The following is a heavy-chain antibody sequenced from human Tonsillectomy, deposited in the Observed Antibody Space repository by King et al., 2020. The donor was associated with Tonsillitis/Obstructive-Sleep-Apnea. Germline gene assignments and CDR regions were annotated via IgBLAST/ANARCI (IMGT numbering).Heavy chain of an antibody. CDR1: GGSFSGYY. Sequence: VQLQQWGAGLLKPSETLSLTCAVYGGSFSGYYWSWIRQPPGKGLEWIGEINHSGSSNYNPSLKSRVTISVDTSNNQFSLKLSSVTAADTAVYYCAREMSGYGLDAFDIWGQGTLVTVSS. CDR3: AREMSGYGLDAFDI. J-gene: IGHJ4*02. D-gene: IGHD5-12*01. V-gene: IGHV4-34*01. CDR2: INHSGSS.